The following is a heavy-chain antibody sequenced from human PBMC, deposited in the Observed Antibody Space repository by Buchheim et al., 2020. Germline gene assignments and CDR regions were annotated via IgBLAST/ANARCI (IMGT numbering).Heavy chain of an antibody. J-gene: IGHJ4*02. CDR3: ARELFGYYYDSSGYYPGDY. V-gene: IGHV3-30-3*01. D-gene: IGHD3-22*01. CDR1: GFTFSRYA. CDR2: ISYEGSNK. Sequence: QVQLVESGGGVVQPGRSLRLSCADSGFTFSRYAMHWVRQAPGKGLEWVAVISYEGSNKYYADSVKGRFTISRDNSKNTLYLQMNSLRAEDTAVYYCARELFGYYYDSSGYYPGDYWGQGTL.